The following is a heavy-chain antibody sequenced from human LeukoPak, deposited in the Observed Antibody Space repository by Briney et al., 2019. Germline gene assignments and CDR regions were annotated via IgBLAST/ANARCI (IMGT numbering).Heavy chain of an antibody. CDR1: GFTFSDLY. CDR3: VRDYYESSGSTYYFDY. Sequence: GGSLRLSCAASGFTFSDLYMDWVRQAPGRGLEWVGRTRNKPNSYTTEYAASVKGRFTISRDDSKNSLYLQMNSLKTEDTAVYYCVRDYYESSGSTYYFDYWGQGTLVTVSS. D-gene: IGHD3-22*01. V-gene: IGHV3-72*01. J-gene: IGHJ4*02. CDR2: TRNKPNSYTT.